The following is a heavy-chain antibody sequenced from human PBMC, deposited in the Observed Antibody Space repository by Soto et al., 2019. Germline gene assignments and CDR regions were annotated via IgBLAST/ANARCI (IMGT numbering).Heavy chain of an antibody. CDR2: IDSRGRTL. J-gene: IGHJ4*02. D-gene: IGHD6-6*01. Sequence: GSLRLSCVASGFTFSNYSVGWFRQAPGKGLEWLAFIDSRGRTLSYADSVRGRFTISRDNAENSVYLQMDSLRADDTAVYYCARQAARNYIDSWGQGNSVTVSS. CDR1: GFTFSNYS. CDR3: ARQAARNYIDS. V-gene: IGHV3-11*01.